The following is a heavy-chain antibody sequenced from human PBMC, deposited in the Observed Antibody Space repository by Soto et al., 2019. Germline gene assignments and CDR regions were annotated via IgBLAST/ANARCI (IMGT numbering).Heavy chain of an antibody. CDR3: ASENCSDGSCYYYGMDV. V-gene: IGHV3-33*01. D-gene: IGHD2-15*01. Sequence: QVQLVESGGGVVQPGRSLRLSCAASGFTFSSYGMHWVRQAPGKGLEWVAVIWYDGSNKYYADSVKGRFTISRDNSKNTLYLQMNSLRDEDTAVYYCASENCSDGSCYYYGMDVWGQGTTVTVSS. J-gene: IGHJ6*02. CDR2: IWYDGSNK. CDR1: GFTFSSYG.